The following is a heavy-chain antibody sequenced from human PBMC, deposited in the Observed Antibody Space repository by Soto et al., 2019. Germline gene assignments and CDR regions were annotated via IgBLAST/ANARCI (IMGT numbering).Heavy chain of an antibody. CDR1: GFIFSEST. Sequence: GESLKISCSASGFIFSESTIYWVRQVPGKGLEAISAVSTSGRSTYYADSVKDRFTISRDNSKNTLFLQMGSLRPEDTAIYYCARDLAWKRGKVGRYYYGMDVWGQGTTVTVSS. D-gene: IGHD1-1*01. V-gene: IGHV3-64*02. J-gene: IGHJ6*02. CDR3: ARDLAWKRGKVGRYYYGMDV. CDR2: VSTSGRST.